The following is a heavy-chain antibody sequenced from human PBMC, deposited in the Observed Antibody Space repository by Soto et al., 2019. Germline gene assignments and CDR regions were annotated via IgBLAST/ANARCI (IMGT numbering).Heavy chain of an antibody. CDR1: GFTFSSYS. CDR2: ISSSGSYI. Sequence: PGGSLRLSCAASGFTFSSYSMNWVRQAPGKGLEWVSSISSSGSYIYYADSVKGRFTISRDNAKNSLYLQVNSLGAEDTAVCYCARDLYSSGWLFDYWGQGTQVTVSS. D-gene: IGHD6-19*01. J-gene: IGHJ4*02. CDR3: ARDLYSSGWLFDY. V-gene: IGHV3-21*01.